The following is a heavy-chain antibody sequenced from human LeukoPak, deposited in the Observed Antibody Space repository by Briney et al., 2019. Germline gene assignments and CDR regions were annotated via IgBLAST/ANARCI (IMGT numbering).Heavy chain of an antibody. CDR3: TTDPLYYYDSSGYYLDS. V-gene: IGHV3-15*01. D-gene: IGHD3-22*01. Sequence: PGGSLRLSCAASGVTFSNAWMSWVRQAPGKGLEGGVRIKSKTDGGTTDYAAPVKGRFTISRDDSKNTLYLQMNSLKTEDTAVYYCTTDPLYYYDSSGYYLDSWGQGTLVTVSS. CDR1: GVTFSNAW. J-gene: IGHJ5*01. CDR2: IKSKTDGGTT.